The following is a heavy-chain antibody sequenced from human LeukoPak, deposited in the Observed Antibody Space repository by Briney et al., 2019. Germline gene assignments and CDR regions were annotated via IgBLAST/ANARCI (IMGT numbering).Heavy chain of an antibody. CDR1: GYTFTSHG. V-gene: IGHV1-18*01. Sequence: GAPVKVSCKASGYTFTSHGISWVRQAPGQGLEWMGWISAYNGNTNYAQKLQGRVTMTTDTSTSTAYMELRSLRSDDTAVYYCARDLYYYDSSGWIPFDYWGQGTLVTVSS. D-gene: IGHD3-22*01. J-gene: IGHJ4*02. CDR2: ISAYNGNT. CDR3: ARDLYYYDSSGWIPFDY.